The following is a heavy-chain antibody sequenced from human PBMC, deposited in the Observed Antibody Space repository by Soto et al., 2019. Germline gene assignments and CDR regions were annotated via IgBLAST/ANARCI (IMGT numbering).Heavy chain of an antibody. CDR2: IIPIFGTA. D-gene: IGHD3-10*01. V-gene: IGHV1-69*13. J-gene: IGHJ4*02. CDR1: GGTFSSYA. CDR3: ARSSGSYSPFDY. Sequence: SVKVSCKASGGTFSSYAISWVRQAPGQGLEWMGGIIPIFGTANYAQKFQGRVTITADESTSTAYMELSSLRSEDTAVYYCARSSGSYSPFDYWGQGTLVTVSS.